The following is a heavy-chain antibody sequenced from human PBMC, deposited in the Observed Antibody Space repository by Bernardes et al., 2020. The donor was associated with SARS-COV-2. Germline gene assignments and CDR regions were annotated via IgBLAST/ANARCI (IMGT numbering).Heavy chain of an antibody. D-gene: IGHD3-3*01. V-gene: IGHV1-18*04. CDR2: ISLKPGNT. CDR1: GYNFTDYD. J-gene: IGHJ1*01. Sequence: ASVKVSCKGSGYNFTDYDVSRVRQPPWPGLDCMGMISLKPGNTNFAQRFQGRVSLTTETSTTTVYMELGSLRSDDTAVNYCARDGIRCGSQLWGQSTLVTVSS. CDR3: ARDGIRCGSQL.